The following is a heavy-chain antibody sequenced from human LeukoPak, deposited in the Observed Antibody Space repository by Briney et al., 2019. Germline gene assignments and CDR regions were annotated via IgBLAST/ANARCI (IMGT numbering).Heavy chain of an antibody. D-gene: IGHD2-21*02. CDR1: GFTFSSYA. Sequence: GGSLRLSCAASGFTFSSYAMSWVRQAPGKGLEWVSAISGSGGSTYYADSVKGRFTISRDNSKNTLYLQMNSLRAEDTAVYYCAKDPLAYCGGDCYSSFDYWGQGTLVTVSS. J-gene: IGHJ4*02. CDR2: ISGSGGST. V-gene: IGHV3-23*01. CDR3: AKDPLAYCGGDCYSSFDY.